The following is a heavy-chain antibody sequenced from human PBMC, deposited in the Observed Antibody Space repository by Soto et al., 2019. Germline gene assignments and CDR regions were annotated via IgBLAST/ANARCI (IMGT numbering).Heavy chain of an antibody. J-gene: IGHJ5*02. Sequence: SEILSLTCTVSGGSVSSGSYYWSWIRQPPGKGLEWIGYIYYSGSTNYNPSLKSRVTISVDTSKNQFSLKLSSVTAADTAVYYCARGVSLLNWFDPWGQGTLVTVSS. CDR1: GGSVSSGSYY. CDR2: IYYSGST. CDR3: ARGVSLLNWFDP. V-gene: IGHV4-61*01. D-gene: IGHD1-26*01.